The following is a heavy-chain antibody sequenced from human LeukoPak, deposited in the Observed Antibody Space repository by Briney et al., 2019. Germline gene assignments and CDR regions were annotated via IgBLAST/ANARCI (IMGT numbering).Heavy chain of an antibody. V-gene: IGHV3-74*01. Sequence: GGSLRLSCAASGFTFSRYWMHWVRQDPEKGLVWVSRISSDGSNIIYADSVKGRFTISRDNAKNTLYLEMNSLRVEDTAVYYCARDWGGYGPTSHDYWGQGTLATVSS. J-gene: IGHJ4*02. D-gene: IGHD3-16*01. CDR1: GFTFSRYW. CDR3: ARDWGGYGPTSHDY. CDR2: ISSDGSNI.